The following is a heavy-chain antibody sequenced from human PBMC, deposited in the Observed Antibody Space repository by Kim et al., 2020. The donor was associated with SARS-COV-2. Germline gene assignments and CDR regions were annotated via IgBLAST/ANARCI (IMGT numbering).Heavy chain of an antibody. CDR2: ISSSPSSSYI. V-gene: IGHV3-21*06. J-gene: IGHJ4*02. Sequence: GGSLRLSCAASGFTFSSHTMNWVRQAPGKGLEWISSISSSPSSSYIYYTDSVKGRFTISRDNAKNSLYLQMNSLRVEDTAVYYCARGRLIGYCRGGSCSFTPFDYWGQGTLVTVSS. CDR1: GFTFSSHT. D-gene: IGHD2-15*01. CDR3: ARGRLIGYCRGGSCSFTPFDY.